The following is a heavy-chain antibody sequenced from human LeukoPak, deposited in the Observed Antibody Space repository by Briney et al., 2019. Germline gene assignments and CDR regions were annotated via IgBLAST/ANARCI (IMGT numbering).Heavy chain of an antibody. D-gene: IGHD2-2*02. V-gene: IGHV5-51*01. J-gene: IGHJ6*02. CDR3: XXXXXXXXSCYMYYGMDV. Sequence: GESLKISCKGSGYSFTSYWIGWVRQMPGKGLEWMGIIYPGDSDTRYSPSFQGQVTISADKSISTAYLQWSSLKASDTAMYYXXXXXXXXXSCYMYYGMDVWGQGTTVTVSS. CDR1: GYSFTSYW. CDR2: IYPGDSDT.